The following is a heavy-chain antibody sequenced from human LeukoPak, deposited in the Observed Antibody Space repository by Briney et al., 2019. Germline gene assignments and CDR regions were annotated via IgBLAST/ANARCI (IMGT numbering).Heavy chain of an antibody. Sequence: GGSLRLSCAASGFTLSSYAMHWVRQAPGKGLEWVAVISHDESNKYYVDSVKGRFTISRDNSKNTQSLQMNSLRAEDTAVYYCAKDDDWGRYKHWGQGTLVTVSS. CDR1: GFTLSSYA. CDR2: ISHDESNK. D-gene: IGHD3-16*01. CDR3: AKDDDWGRYKH. J-gene: IGHJ1*01. V-gene: IGHV3-33*05.